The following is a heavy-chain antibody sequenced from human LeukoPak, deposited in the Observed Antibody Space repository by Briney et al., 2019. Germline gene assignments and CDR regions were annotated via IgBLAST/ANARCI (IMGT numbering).Heavy chain of an antibody. CDR1: GFAFSNYA. CDR3: AKTGSSGWGNDAFDI. D-gene: IGHD6-19*01. J-gene: IGHJ3*02. CDR2: IRVTDNT. V-gene: IGHV3-23*01. Sequence: PGGSLRLSCAASGFAFSNYAMNWVRQAPGKGLEWVSGIRVTDNTYYSDSVKGRFTISRDNSKNTLYLQMNSRRAEDTAVYYCAKTGSSGWGNDAFDIWGQGTMVTVSS.